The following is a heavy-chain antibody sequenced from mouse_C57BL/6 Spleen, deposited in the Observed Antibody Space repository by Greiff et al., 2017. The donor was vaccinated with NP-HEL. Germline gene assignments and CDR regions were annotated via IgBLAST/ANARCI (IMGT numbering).Heavy chain of an antibody. CDR1: GFTFSSYG. CDR3: ARYRNYFDY. V-gene: IGHV5-6*02. D-gene: IGHD2-14*01. Sequence: EVKLVESGGDLVKPGGSLKLSCAASGFTFSSYGMSWVRQTPDKRLEWVATISSGGSYTYYPDSVKGRFTISRDNAKNTLYLQMSSLKSEDTAMYYCARYRNYFDYWGQGTTLTVSS. J-gene: IGHJ2*01. CDR2: ISSGGSYT.